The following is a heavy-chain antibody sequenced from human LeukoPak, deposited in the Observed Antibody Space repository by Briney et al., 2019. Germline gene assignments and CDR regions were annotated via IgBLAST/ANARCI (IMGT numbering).Heavy chain of an antibody. J-gene: IGHJ4*02. CDR3: ARYSGRGGVANFDY. Sequence: GASVKVSCKASGYTFTGYYIHWVRQAPGQGLEWMGWINPNSGGTNYAQKFQGRVTMTRDTSISTAYMELSRLRSEDTAVYYCARYSGRGGVANFDYWGQGTLVTVSS. CDR1: GYTFTGYY. D-gene: IGHD3-10*01. V-gene: IGHV1-2*02. CDR2: INPNSGGT.